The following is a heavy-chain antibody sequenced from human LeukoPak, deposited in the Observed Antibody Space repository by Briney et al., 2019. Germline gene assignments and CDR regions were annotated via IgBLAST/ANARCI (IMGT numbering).Heavy chain of an antibody. J-gene: IGHJ3*02. D-gene: IGHD3-22*01. Sequence: GGSLRLSCAASGFTFSSYGMHWVRQAPGKGLEWVAVISYDGSNKYYADSVKGRFTISRDNSKNTLYLQMNSLGAEDTAVYYCAKVYYDSSGYYHFDAFDIWGQGTMVTVSS. CDR2: ISYDGSNK. CDR1: GFTFSSYG. V-gene: IGHV3-30*18. CDR3: AKVYYDSSGYYHFDAFDI.